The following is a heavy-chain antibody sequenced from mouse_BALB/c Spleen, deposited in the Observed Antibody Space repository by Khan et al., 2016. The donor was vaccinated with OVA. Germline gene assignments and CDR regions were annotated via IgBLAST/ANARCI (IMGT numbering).Heavy chain of an antibody. J-gene: IGHJ3*01. D-gene: IGHD4-1*01. CDR1: GFTFSSYS. V-gene: IGHV5-6*01. Sequence: EVQRVESGGDLVKPGGSLKLSCAASGFTFSSYSMSWVRQTPDKRLEWVATISSGGDYTYYPDSVKGRFTISRDNAKNTLYLQMNSLRSEDTAMYYCASHGTGSFAYWGQGTLVTVSA. CDR2: ISSGGDYT. CDR3: ASHGTGSFAY.